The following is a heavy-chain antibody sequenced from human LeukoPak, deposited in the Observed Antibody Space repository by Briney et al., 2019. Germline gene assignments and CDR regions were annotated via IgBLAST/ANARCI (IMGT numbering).Heavy chain of an antibody. D-gene: IGHD6-13*01. Sequence: GGSLRLSCAASGFNFSDYYMSWIRQAPGRGLEWVSYISSTSVTKYYADSVKGRFTISRDNSKNTLYLQMNSLRAEDTAVYYCAKDSSSWYSVIDYWGQGTLVTVSS. CDR3: AKDSSSWYSVIDY. CDR1: GFNFSDYY. J-gene: IGHJ4*02. V-gene: IGHV3-11*04. CDR2: ISSTSVTK.